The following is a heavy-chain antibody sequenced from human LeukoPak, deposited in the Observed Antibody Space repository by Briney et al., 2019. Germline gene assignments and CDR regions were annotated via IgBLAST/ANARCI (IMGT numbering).Heavy chain of an antibody. CDR3: ARAETRLVGATFY. D-gene: IGHD1-26*01. CDR1: GFTFSSYW. CDR2: INSDGSST. J-gene: IGHJ4*02. Sequence: GGSLRLSCAASGFTFSSYWMHCVRQAPGKGLVWVSRINSDGSSTSYADSVKGRFTISRDNAKNTLYLQMNSLRAEDTAVYYCARAETRLVGATFYWGQGTLVTVSS. V-gene: IGHV3-74*01.